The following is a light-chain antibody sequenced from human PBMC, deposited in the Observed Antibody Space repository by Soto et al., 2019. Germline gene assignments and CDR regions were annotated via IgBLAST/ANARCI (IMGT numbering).Light chain of an antibody. J-gene: IGLJ2*01. V-gene: IGLV2-14*01. Sequence: QSVLTQPASVSGSPGQSITISCTGTSSDVGGYNYVSWYQQHPGKAPKVIIYEVSNRPSGVSNRFSGSKSGNTASLTISGLQPEDEADYYCSSYTSNSTLLFGGGTKVTVL. CDR1: SSDVGGYNY. CDR2: EVS. CDR3: SSYTSNSTLL.